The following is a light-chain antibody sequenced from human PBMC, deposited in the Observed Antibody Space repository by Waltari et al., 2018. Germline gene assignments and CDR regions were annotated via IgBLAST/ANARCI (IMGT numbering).Light chain of an antibody. J-gene: IGKJ2*01. CDR1: QNIASN. Sequence: EMVMTHSPVTLSVSPGDTATLSCRASQNIASNLAWYQQKPGQSPRLLLYGASTRASGAPARFSGTGSGTEFTLAISSIQSEDLAVYYCQHYNSWPPEYTFGQGTKLEIK. CDR2: GAS. CDR3: QHYNSWPPEYT. V-gene: IGKV3-15*01.